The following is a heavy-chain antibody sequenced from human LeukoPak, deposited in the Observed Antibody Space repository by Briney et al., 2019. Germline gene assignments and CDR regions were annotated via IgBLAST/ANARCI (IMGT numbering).Heavy chain of an antibody. D-gene: IGHD3-10*01. V-gene: IGHV3-21*01. Sequence: PGGSLRLSCAASGFTYSSYSMNWVRQAPGKGLEWVSSISSSSSYIYYADSVKGRFTISRDNAKNSLYLQMNSLRAEDTAVYYCARDPGWFGELPRAEYFQHWGQGTLVTVSS. J-gene: IGHJ1*01. CDR1: GFTYSSYS. CDR3: ARDPGWFGELPRAEYFQH. CDR2: ISSSSSYI.